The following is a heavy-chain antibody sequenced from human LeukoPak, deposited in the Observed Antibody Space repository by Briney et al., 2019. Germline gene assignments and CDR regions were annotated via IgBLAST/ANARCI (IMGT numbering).Heavy chain of an antibody. D-gene: IGHD6-13*01. CDR2: INHSGST. CDR3: ARGAAAGFWPFDY. V-gene: IGHV4-34*01. CDR1: GGSFSGYY. J-gene: IGHJ4*02. Sequence: SETLSLTCAVYGGSFSGYYWSWIRQPPGKGLEWIGEINHSGSTNYNPSLKSRVTISVDTSKNQFSLKLSSVTAADTAVYYRARGAAAGFWPFDYWGQGTLVTVSS.